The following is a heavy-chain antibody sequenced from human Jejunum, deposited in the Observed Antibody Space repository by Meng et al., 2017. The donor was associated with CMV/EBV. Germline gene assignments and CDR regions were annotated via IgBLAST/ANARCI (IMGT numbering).Heavy chain of an antibody. CDR1: GYAFTGYY. J-gene: IGHJ4*02. CDR2: INPSSGAI. D-gene: IGHD2-21*01. CDR3: SRGGGGDGTYLLDY. Sequence: QGQLVQLGAEVKKPGASVKVSCKASGYAFTGYYIHWLRQAPGQGLEWMGWINPSSGAIFYAQKFQDRVTMSRETSITTVYMDLSSLRSDDTAVYFCSRGGGGDGTYLLDYWGQGTLVTVSS. V-gene: IGHV1-2*02.